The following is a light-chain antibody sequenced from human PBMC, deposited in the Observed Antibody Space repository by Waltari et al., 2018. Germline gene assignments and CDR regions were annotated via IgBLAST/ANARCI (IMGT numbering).Light chain of an antibody. CDR2: GAS. CDR1: QSVSSSY. J-gene: IGKJ3*01. CDR3: QQYDRSPFT. V-gene: IGKV3-20*01. Sequence: EIVLTQSPGTLSLSPGERATLSCRASQSVSSSYLTWYQQKPGQAPRPLIYGASSRATGIPDRFSGSGSGTDFTLTISRLEPEDFAVYYCQQYDRSPFTFGPGTKVDIK.